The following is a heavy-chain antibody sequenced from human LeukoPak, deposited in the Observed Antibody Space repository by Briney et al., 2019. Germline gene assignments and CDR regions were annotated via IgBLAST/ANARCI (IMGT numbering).Heavy chain of an antibody. CDR3: ARGTDDYGDSGDY. Sequence: PSETLSLTCAVYGGSFSGYYWSWIRQPPGKGLEWIGEINHSGSTNYNPSLKSRVTISVDTSKNQFSLKLSSVTAADTAVYYCARGTDDYGDSGDYWGQGTLVTVSS. CDR1: GGSFSGYY. D-gene: IGHD4-17*01. CDR2: INHSGST. J-gene: IGHJ4*02. V-gene: IGHV4-34*01.